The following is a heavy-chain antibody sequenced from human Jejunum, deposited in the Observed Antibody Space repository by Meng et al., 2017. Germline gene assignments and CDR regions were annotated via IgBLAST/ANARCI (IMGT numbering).Heavy chain of an antibody. J-gene: IGHJ4*02. CDR1: GYPFTSNY. CDR3: ARGAYTGRWDY. V-gene: IGHV1-46*03. CDR2: NNHTSGST. D-gene: IGHD1-26*01. Sequence: QVQLVQSGAEVKKLGASVKVSCKASGYPFTSNYLHWVRQAPGQGREWMGINNHTSGSTSYAQKFQGRVTMTRDTSTSTVYMELSSLRSEDTAVYYCARGAYTGRWDYWGQGTLVTVSS.